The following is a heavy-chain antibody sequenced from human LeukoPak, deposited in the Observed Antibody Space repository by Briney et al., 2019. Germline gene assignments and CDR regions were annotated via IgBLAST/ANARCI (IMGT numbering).Heavy chain of an antibody. J-gene: IGHJ4*02. CDR3: ATSQNPTYFFDY. CDR1: GFTFSSYA. CDR2: ISYDGSNK. V-gene: IGHV3-30-3*01. Sequence: GGSLRLSCAASGFTFSSYAMHWVRQAPGKGLEWVAVISYDGSNKYYADSVKGRFTISRDNSKNTLYLQMNSLRAEDTAVYYCATSQNPTYFFDYWGQGTLVTVSS.